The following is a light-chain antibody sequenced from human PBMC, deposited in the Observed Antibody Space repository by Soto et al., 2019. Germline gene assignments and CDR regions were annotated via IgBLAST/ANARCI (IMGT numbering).Light chain of an antibody. Sequence: DIVMTQTPLSSPVTLGQPASISCRSSQSLVHNDGNTYLNWLQQRPGQPPRLLIYKTSIRFSGVPDRFSGSGAGTDFTLKISRVEAEDVVVYYCMQASQFPHTFGQGTKLEVK. J-gene: IGKJ2*01. CDR2: KTS. V-gene: IGKV2-24*01. CDR3: MQASQFPHT. CDR1: QSLVHNDGNTY.